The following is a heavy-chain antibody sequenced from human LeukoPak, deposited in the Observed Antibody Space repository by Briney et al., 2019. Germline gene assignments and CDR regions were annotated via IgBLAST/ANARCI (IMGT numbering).Heavy chain of an antibody. D-gene: IGHD3-22*01. CDR1: GGSISSYY. J-gene: IGHJ4*02. CDR3: ARHYYDTSGYSWYYFDY. Sequence: SETLSLTCTVSGGSISSYYWGWIRQPPGKGLEWIGYIYSSGSADNNPSLKSRVTISVDTSTNQFSLKLSSVTAADTAVYYCARHYYDTSGYSWYYFDYWGQGTLVTVSS. V-gene: IGHV4-4*09. CDR2: IYSSGSA.